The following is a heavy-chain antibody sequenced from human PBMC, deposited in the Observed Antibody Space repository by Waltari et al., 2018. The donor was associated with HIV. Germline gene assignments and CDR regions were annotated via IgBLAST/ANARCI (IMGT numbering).Heavy chain of an antibody. CDR2: INTRTGNP. CDR1: TYTFTNYA. D-gene: IGHD1-1*01. CDR3: ARVDGSASFSFDS. J-gene: IGHJ4*02. Sequence: QVQLVQSGSDLKKPGASVNVSCKASTYTFTNYALNWVRTAPGQGLEWMGWINTRTGNPTYAQAFTGRFVFSLDTSVSTAYLQITSLKAEDTAIYYCARVDGSASFSFDSWGQGALVTVSS. V-gene: IGHV7-4-1*02.